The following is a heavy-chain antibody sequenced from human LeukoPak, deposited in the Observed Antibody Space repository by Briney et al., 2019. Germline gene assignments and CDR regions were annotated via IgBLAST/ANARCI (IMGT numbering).Heavy chain of an antibody. CDR3: TTEDYDYVWGSYRLFDY. V-gene: IGHV3-15*01. CDR2: IKSKTDGGTT. CDR1: GFTFSNAW. J-gene: IGHJ4*02. Sequence: PGGSLRLSCAASGFTFSNAWMSWVRQAPGKGLEWVGRIKSKTDGGTTDYAAPVKGRFTISRDDSKNTLYLQMNSLKTEDTAVYYCTTEDYDYVWGSYRLFDYWGQGTLVTVPS. D-gene: IGHD3-16*02.